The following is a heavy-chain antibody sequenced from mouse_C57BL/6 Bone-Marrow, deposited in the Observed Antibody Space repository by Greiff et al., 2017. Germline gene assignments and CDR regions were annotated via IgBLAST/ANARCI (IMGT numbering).Heavy chain of an antibody. D-gene: IGHD1-1*01. V-gene: IGHV1-7*01. J-gene: IGHJ3*01. CDR3: ARRDYGSSYGFAY. CDR1: GYTFTSYW. Sequence: QVQLKQSGAELAKPGASVKLSCKASGYTFTSYWMHWVKQRPGQGLEWIGYINPSSGYTKYNQKFKDKATLTADKSSSTAYMQLSSLTYEDSAVYYCARRDYGSSYGFAYWGQGTLVTVSA. CDR2: INPSSGYT.